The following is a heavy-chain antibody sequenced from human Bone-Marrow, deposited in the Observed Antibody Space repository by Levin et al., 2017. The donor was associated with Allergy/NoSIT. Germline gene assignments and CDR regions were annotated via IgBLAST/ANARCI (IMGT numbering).Heavy chain of an antibody. CDR2: IYSGGDT. CDR3: ARCSGWYGACYLDY. J-gene: IGHJ4*02. D-gene: IGHD6-19*01. CDR1: GFSVSSKY. Sequence: GGSLRLSCAASGFSVSSKYMSWVRQAPGKGLEWVSVIYSGGDTFYADSVKDRFTFSRDNSKNTPYLQMNSLTAEDTAAYYCARCSGWYGACYLDYWGQGTLVTVSS. V-gene: IGHV3-66*01.